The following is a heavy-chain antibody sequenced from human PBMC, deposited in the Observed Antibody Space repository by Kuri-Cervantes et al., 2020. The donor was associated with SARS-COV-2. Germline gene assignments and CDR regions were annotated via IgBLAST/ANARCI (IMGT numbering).Heavy chain of an antibody. Sequence: SVKVSCKASGGTFSSYAISWVRQAPGQGLEWMGGIIPIFGTANYAQKFQGRVTITADKSTSTAYMELSSLRPEDTAVYYCARRVRGEWLSQYYFDYWGQGTLVTVSS. CDR1: GGTFSSYA. V-gene: IGHV1-69*06. CDR3: ARRVRGEWLSQYYFDY. J-gene: IGHJ4*02. D-gene: IGHD3-3*01. CDR2: IIPIFGTA.